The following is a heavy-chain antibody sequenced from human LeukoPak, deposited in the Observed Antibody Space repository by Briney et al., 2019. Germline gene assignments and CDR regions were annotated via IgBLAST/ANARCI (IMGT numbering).Heavy chain of an antibody. V-gene: IGHV3-23*01. Sequence: GGSLRLSCAASGFTFSNYAMRWVRQAPGKGLEWVSSISGSGVSTYYADSVKGRFTISRDNAKNSLYLQMNSLRAEDTAVYYCARWYCSSTNCQSYYYGMDVWGQGTTVTVSS. D-gene: IGHD2-2*01. CDR2: ISGSGVST. J-gene: IGHJ6*02. CDR3: ARWYCSSTNCQSYYYGMDV. CDR1: GFTFSNYA.